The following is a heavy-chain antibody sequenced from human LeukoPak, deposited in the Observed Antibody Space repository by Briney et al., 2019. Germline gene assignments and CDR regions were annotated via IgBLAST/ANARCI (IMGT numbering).Heavy chain of an antibody. Sequence: PSETLSLTCAVSGGSISSSNWWSWVRQPPGKGLEWIGEIYHSGSTNYNPCLKSRVTISVDTSKNQFSLKLSSVTAADTAVYYCARDQSGYYTYYYYYMDVWGKGTTVTVSS. V-gene: IGHV4-4*02. CDR1: GGSISSSNW. J-gene: IGHJ6*03. CDR3: ARDQSGYYTYYYYYMDV. D-gene: IGHD3/OR15-3a*01. CDR2: IYHSGST.